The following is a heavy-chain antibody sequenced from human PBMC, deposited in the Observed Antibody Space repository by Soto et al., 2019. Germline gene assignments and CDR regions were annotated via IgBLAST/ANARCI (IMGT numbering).Heavy chain of an antibody. CDR2: IYYSGST. CDR1: GGSISSYY. J-gene: IGHJ4*02. CDR3: ARDGEYCSGGSCYDY. V-gene: IGHV4-59*01. D-gene: IGHD2-15*01. Sequence: SETLSLTCTVSGGSISSYYWSWIRQPPGKGLEWIGYIYYSGSTNYNPSLKSRVTISVDTSKNQFSLKLSSVTAADTAVYYCARDGEYCSGGSCYDYWGQGTLVTVSS.